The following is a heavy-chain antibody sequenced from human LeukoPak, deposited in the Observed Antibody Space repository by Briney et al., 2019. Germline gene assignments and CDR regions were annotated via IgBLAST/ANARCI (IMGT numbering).Heavy chain of an antibody. CDR1: GFTFDDYG. J-gene: IGHJ4*02. V-gene: IGHV3-20*04. Sequence: GGSLRLSCAASGFTFDDYGMSWVRQAPGKGLEWVSGINWNGGSTGYADSVKGRFTISRDNAKNSLYLQMNSLRAEDTALYYCARDSEIHYYDSSGYFNYWGQGTLVTVSS. D-gene: IGHD3-22*01. CDR2: INWNGGST. CDR3: ARDSEIHYYDSSGYFNY.